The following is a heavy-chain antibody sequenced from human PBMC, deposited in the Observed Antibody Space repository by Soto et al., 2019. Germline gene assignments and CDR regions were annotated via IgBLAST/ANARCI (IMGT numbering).Heavy chain of an antibody. V-gene: IGHV1-69*13. D-gene: IGHD6-19*01. CDR3: ARGLFGQQWLVGFDT. CDR2: TIPMFATA. CDR1: GYTFSSYY. Sequence: ASVKVSCKASGYTFSSYYMHWVRQAPGQGLEWMGGTIPMFATAQYAQKLQGRVTITADESTSTVYMDLTSLTSDDTAVYYCARGLFGQQWLVGFDTWGQETLVTVS. J-gene: IGHJ4*02.